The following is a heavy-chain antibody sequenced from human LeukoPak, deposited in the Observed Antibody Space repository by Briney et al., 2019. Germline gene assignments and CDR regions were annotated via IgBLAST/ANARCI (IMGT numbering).Heavy chain of an antibody. CDR1: GFTFSSYA. V-gene: IGHV3-23*01. J-gene: IGHJ5*02. D-gene: IGHD6-13*01. Sequence: PGGSLRLSCAASGFTFSSYAMSWVRQAPGKGLEWVSVISGSGGSTYYADSVKGRFTISRDNSKNTLYLQMNSLRGEDTAVYYRAKDPLGSSWCPNWFDPWGQGTLVTVSS. CDR2: ISGSGGST. CDR3: AKDPLGSSWCPNWFDP.